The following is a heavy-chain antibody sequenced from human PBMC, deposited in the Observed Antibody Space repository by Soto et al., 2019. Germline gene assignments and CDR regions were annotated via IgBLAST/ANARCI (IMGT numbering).Heavy chain of an antibody. Sequence: PSETLSLTCTVSGGSISSYYWSWIRQPPGKGLEWIGYIYYSGSTNYNPSLKSRVTISVDTSKNQFSLKLSSVTAADTAVYYCARDYGDYFDFWGQGTLVTVSS. J-gene: IGHJ4*02. D-gene: IGHD4-17*01. CDR2: IYYSGST. V-gene: IGHV4-59*01. CDR3: ARDYGDYFDF. CDR1: GGSISSYY.